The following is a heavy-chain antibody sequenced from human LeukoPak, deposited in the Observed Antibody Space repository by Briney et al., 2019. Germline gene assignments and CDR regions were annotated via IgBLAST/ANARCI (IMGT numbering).Heavy chain of an antibody. D-gene: IGHD2/OR15-2a*01. J-gene: IGHJ4*02. Sequence: SETLSLTCTVSGGSISSSSYYWGWIRQPPGKGLEWIGSIYYSGSTYYNPSLKSRVTISVDTSKNQFSLKLSSVTAADTAVYYCARHDLIGRAGFDYWGQGTLVTVSS. CDR2: IYYSGST. CDR3: ARHDLIGRAGFDY. CDR1: GGSISSSSYY. V-gene: IGHV4-39*01.